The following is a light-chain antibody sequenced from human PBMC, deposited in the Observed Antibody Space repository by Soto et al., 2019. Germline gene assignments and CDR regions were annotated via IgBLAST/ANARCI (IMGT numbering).Light chain of an antibody. CDR1: QSVSNNY. V-gene: IGKV3-20*01. J-gene: IGKJ1*01. CDR2: GAS. Sequence: EIVLTQSPGTLSLSPGERATLSCRASQSVSNNYLGWYQQKPGQAPRLLVYGASRRATGIPDRFSGSGSGTDSTLTISGLEAEDFAVYYCQQYGNALPRTFAQGTKVAIK. CDR3: QQYGNALPRT.